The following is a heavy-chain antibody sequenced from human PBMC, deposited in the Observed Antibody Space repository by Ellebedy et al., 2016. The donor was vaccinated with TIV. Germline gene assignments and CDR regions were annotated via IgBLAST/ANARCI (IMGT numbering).Heavy chain of an antibody. Sequence: PSETLSLTCTVSADSLSRSSYYWGWFRLPPGKGLEWIGNIYYSGDTDYNPSLKSRVTMSVVTSKNQFSLNLRSVTAADTAVYYCARNPPTYNWVDSWGQGILVTVSS. CDR1: ADSLSRSSYY. V-gene: IGHV4-39*01. J-gene: IGHJ5*01. CDR3: ARNPPTYNWVDS. CDR2: IYYSGDT.